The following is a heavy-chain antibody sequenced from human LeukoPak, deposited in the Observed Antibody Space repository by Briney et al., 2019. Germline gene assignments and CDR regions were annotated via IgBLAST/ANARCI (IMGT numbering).Heavy chain of an antibody. CDR3: AIENWANDY. CDR1: GFTFTTYW. Sequence: GGSLRLSCAASGFTFTTYWMTWVRQAPGKGLEWVANIKQDGSQKYYVDSVKGRFTISRDNAKNSLYLQMNSLKAEDTAVYYCAIENWANDYWGQGTLVTVSS. D-gene: IGHD7-27*01. J-gene: IGHJ4*02. CDR2: IKQDGSQK. V-gene: IGHV3-7*01.